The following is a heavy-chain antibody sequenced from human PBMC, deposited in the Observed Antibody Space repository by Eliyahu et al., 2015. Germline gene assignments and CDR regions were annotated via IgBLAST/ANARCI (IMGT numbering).Heavy chain of an antibody. J-gene: IGHJ4*02. V-gene: IGHV3-21*01. CDR2: ISGSSTYI. Sequence: EVQLVESGGGLVKPGGSLRLSCAASGFXFSTYSMNWVRQAPGKGLEWISSISGSSTYIYYADSVKGRFTISRDNAKNSLYLQMNSLRAEDTAVYYCARDDYGSGSFDYWGQGTLVTVSS. CDR3: ARDDYGSGSFDY. D-gene: IGHD3-10*01. CDR1: GFXFSTYS.